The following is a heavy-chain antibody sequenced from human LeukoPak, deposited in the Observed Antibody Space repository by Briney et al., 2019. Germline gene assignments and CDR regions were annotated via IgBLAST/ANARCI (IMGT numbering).Heavy chain of an antibody. J-gene: IGHJ3*02. Sequence: KPWETLSLTCTVSGGSISGDHWNWIRQPPGKGLEWIGYIYYSGSTNYNPSLKSRVTISIDTSKNQFSLKLTSVTAADTVVYYCARRNDFGIWGQGTMVTVSS. CDR1: GGSISGDH. CDR2: IYYSGST. CDR3: ARRNDFGI. V-gene: IGHV4-59*08.